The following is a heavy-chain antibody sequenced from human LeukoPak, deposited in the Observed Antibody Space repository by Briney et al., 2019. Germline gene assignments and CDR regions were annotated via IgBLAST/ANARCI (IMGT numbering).Heavy chain of an antibody. CDR3: ARWMRNGSGMR. CDR1: GFTFSSYA. CDR2: ISYDGSNK. J-gene: IGHJ4*02. V-gene: IGHV3-30-3*01. D-gene: IGHD3-10*01. Sequence: GGSLRLSCAASGFTFSSYAMHWVRQAPGKGLEWVAVISYDGSNKYYADSVKGRFTISRDNSKNTLYLQMSSLRAEDTAVYYCARWMRNGSGMRWGQGTLVTVSS.